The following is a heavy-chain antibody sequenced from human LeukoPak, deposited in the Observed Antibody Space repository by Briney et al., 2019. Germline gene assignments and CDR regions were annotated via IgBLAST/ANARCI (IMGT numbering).Heavy chain of an antibody. J-gene: IGHJ4*02. Sequence: PGGSLRLSCAASGFTVSSNYMSWVRQAPGKGLEWASVIYSGGSTYYADSVKGRFTISRDNSKNTLYLQMNSLRAEDTAVYYCASVETIVVPAATPTHFDYWGQGTLVTVSS. CDR2: IYSGGST. CDR3: ASVETIVVPAATPTHFDY. V-gene: IGHV3-53*01. D-gene: IGHD2-2*01. CDR1: GFTVSSNY.